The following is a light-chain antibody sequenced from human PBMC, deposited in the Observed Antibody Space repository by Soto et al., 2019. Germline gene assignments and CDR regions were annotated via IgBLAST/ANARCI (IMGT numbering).Light chain of an antibody. CDR2: DAS. Sequence: DIQMTQSPSALSASVGDRATITCRASQSISSLLAWYQQKPGKAPKLLIYDASTLQSGVPSRYSGSGSGTEFTLTISNLQPDDFATYYCQQYESYSPWTFGQGTKVDIK. CDR1: QSISSL. J-gene: IGKJ1*01. V-gene: IGKV1-5*01. CDR3: QQYESYSPWT.